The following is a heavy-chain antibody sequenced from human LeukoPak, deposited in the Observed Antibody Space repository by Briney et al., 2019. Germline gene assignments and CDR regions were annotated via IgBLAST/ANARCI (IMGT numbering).Heavy chain of an antibody. D-gene: IGHD3-3*01. CDR2: IIPIFGTA. CDR1: GGTFSSYA. V-gene: IGHV1-69*05. CDR3: ARGIVPGWSGPTHY. J-gene: IGHJ4*02. Sequence: GASVKVSCKASGGTFSSYAISWLRQAPGQGLEWMGGIIPIFGTANYAQKFQGRVTITTDESTSTAYMELSSLRSEDTAVYYCARGIVPGWSGPTHYWGQGTLVTVSS.